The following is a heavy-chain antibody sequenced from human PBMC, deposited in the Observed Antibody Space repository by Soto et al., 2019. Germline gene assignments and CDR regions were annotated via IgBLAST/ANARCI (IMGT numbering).Heavy chain of an antibody. D-gene: IGHD6-13*01. J-gene: IGHJ6*02. CDR3: ARAEYSSSWFSRYYYGMDV. CDR2: ISTYNGNT. V-gene: IGHV1-18*03. Sequence: ASVKVSCKASGYTFDRYGISWVRQAPGQGLEWMGWISTYNGNTNYAQKLKGRVTMTTDTFTSTAYMELRSLTSDDMAVYYCARAEYSSSWFSRYYYGMDVWGQGTTVTVS. CDR1: GYTFDRYG.